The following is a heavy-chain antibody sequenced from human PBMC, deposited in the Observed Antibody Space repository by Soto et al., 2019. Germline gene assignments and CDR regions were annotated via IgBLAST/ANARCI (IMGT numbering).Heavy chain of an antibody. CDR3: AADYYDTNGYYYDY. CDR1: GFTFISSA. CDR2: IVVVSGNT. D-gene: IGHD3-22*01. J-gene: IGHJ4*02. Sequence: GASVKVSCKASGFTFISSAVQWVRQARGQRLEWIGWIVVVSGNTNYAQEFQERVTITRDMSTSTAYMELSSLRSEDTAVYYCAADYYDTNGYYYDYWGQGTLVTVSS. V-gene: IGHV1-58*01.